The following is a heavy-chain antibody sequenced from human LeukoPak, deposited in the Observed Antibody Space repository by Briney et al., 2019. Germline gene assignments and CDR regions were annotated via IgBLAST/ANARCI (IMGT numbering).Heavy chain of an antibody. Sequence: RASVKVSCKASGYTFTSYDINWVRQAPGQGPEWMGWMNPNSGNTGYAQKFQGRVTLTRSTSMTTAYMELSSLRSEDTAVYYCARQSLDGGSCYDYWGQGTPVTISS. J-gene: IGHJ4*02. CDR1: GYTFTSYD. CDR2: MNPNSGNT. D-gene: IGHD2-15*01. CDR3: ARQSLDGGSCYDY. V-gene: IGHV1-8*01.